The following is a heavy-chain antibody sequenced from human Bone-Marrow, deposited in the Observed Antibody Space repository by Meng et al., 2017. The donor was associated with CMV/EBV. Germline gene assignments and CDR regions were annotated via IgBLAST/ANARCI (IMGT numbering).Heavy chain of an antibody. V-gene: IGHV1-18*01. J-gene: IGHJ4*02. D-gene: IGHD2-2*01. CDR2: ISAYNGNT. CDR1: GYTFTSYG. Sequence: VQLVHSGSEVEKPGASVKVSCKASGYTFTSYGISWVRQAPGQGLEWMGWISAYNGNTNYAQKLQGRVTMTTDTSTSTAYMELRSLRSDDTAVYYCARDRGPYQLLIHFDYWGQGTLVTVSS. CDR3: ARDRGPYQLLIHFDY.